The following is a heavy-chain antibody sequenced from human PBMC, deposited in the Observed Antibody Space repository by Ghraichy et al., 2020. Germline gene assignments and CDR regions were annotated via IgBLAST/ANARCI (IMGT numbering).Heavy chain of an antibody. CDR1: RFTFGTYG. CDR2: IWHDGRNA. Sequence: GGALRLSCAASRFTFGTYGMHWVRQAPGKGLEWVAVIWHDGRNAFYTGSVRGRFSISRDNSKNTLYLQMDSLRAEDTGVYYCAGGPAGCDGTTCLYYYDYDIDVWGQGTTVTVSS. CDR3: AGGPAGCDGTTCLYYYDYDIDV. J-gene: IGHJ6*02. D-gene: IGHD1-14*01. V-gene: IGHV3-33*01.